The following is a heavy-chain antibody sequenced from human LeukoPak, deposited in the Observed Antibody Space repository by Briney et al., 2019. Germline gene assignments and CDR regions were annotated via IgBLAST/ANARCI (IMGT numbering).Heavy chain of an antibody. CDR3: AKDMTAAAGSIDY. D-gene: IGHD6-13*01. J-gene: IGHJ4*02. V-gene: IGHV3-9*01. CDR2: ISWNSGSI. CDR1: GFTFDDYA. Sequence: GGSLRLFCAASGFTFDDYAMHWVRQAPGKGLEWVSGISWNSGSIGYADSVKGRFTISRDNAKNSLYLQMNSLRAEDTALYYCAKDMTAAAGSIDYWGQGTLVTVSS.